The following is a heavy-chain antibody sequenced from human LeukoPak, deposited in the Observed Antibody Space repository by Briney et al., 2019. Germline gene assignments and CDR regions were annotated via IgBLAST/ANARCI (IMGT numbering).Heavy chain of an antibody. J-gene: IGHJ4*02. V-gene: IGHV1-24*01. Sequence: ASVKVSCKVSGYTLTELSMHWVRQAPGKGLEWMGGFDPEDGETIYAQKFQGRVTMTEDTSTDTAYMELRSLRSDDTAVYYCAREGAFKNYYGSGSYNYWGQGTLVTVSS. D-gene: IGHD3-10*01. CDR3: AREGAFKNYYGSGSYNY. CDR1: GYTLTELS. CDR2: FDPEDGET.